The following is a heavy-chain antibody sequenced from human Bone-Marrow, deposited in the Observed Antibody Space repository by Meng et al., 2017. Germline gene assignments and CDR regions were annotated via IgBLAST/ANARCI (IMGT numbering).Heavy chain of an antibody. D-gene: IGHD3-3*01. J-gene: IGHJ5*01. CDR3: ARVAQSPNYYDFWSGYFHWLDA. CDR2: ISSSGSTI. CDR1: GFTFSYYY. V-gene: IGHV3-11*01. Sequence: SLKISRAASGFTFSYYYMSWIRQAPGKGLEWVSYISSSGSTIYYTDSVKGRLSISRDNAKNSLHLQMNSLRAEDTAVYYCARVAQSPNYYDFWSGYFHWLDAWGQGTLVTVSS.